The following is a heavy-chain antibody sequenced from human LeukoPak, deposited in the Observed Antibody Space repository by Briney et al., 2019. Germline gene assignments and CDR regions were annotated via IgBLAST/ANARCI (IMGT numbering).Heavy chain of an antibody. D-gene: IGHD1-26*01. CDR2: IWYDGSNK. CDR3: ARGPGGRTNFHYYGMDV. Sequence: GRSLRLSCAASGFTFSSYGMHWVRQAPGKGLEWVAVIWYDGSNKYYTDSVKGRFTISRDNSKNTLCLQMNSMRVEDTAVYYCARGPGGRTNFHYYGMDVWGQGTTVTVSS. J-gene: IGHJ6*02. CDR1: GFTFSSYG. V-gene: IGHV3-33*01.